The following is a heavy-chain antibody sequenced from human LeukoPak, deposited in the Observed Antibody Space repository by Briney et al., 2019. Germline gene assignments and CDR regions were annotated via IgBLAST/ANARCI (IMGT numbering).Heavy chain of an antibody. V-gene: IGHV1-69*04. CDR3: ARELVGVGYYYYYYMDV. CDR2: IIPILGIA. J-gene: IGHJ6*03. CDR1: GGTFSSYA. D-gene: IGHD3-3*01. Sequence: ASVKVSCKASGGTFSSYAISWVRQAPGQGLEWMGRIIPILGIANYAQKFQGRVTITADKSTSTAYMELSSLRSEDTAVYYCARELVGVGYYYYYYMDVWGKGTTVTVSS.